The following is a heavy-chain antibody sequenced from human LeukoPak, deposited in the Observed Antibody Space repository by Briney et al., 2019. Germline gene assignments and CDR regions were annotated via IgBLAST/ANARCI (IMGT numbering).Heavy chain of an antibody. V-gene: IGHV7-4-1*02. CDR3: ARGIYSSSPANPYGMDV. Sequence: ASVKVSCKASGYTFTSYAMNWVRQAPGQGLEWMGWINTNTGNPTYAQGFTGRFVFSLDASVSTAYLQISSLKAEDTAVYYCARGIYSSSPANPYGMDVWGQGTTVTVSS. CDR1: GYTFTSYA. J-gene: IGHJ6*02. CDR2: INTNTGNP. D-gene: IGHD6-13*01.